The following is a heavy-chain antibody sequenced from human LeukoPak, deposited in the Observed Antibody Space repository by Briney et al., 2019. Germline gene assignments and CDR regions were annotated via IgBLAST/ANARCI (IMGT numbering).Heavy chain of an antibody. D-gene: IGHD3-10*01. V-gene: IGHV3-30*04. Sequence: GGSLRLSCAASGFTFSSYAMHWVRQAPGKGLEWVAVISYDESNKYYADSVKGRFTISRDNSKNTLYLQMNSLRADDTAVYYCARARRSGGITMIRGVKDRGWFDPWGQGTLVTVSS. CDR1: GFTFSSYA. CDR3: ARARRSGGITMIRGVKDRGWFDP. CDR2: ISYDESNK. J-gene: IGHJ5*02.